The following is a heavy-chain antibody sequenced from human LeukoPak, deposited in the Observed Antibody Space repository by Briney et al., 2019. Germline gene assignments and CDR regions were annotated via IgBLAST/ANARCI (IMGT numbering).Heavy chain of an antibody. J-gene: IGHJ4*02. CDR1: GFIFSSYG. Sequence: GGSLRLSCEASGFIFSSYGMHWVRQAPGKGLEWVTFIRFDASNKYYADSVKGRFTISRDNSKNTLYLQMNNLRAEDTAVYYCAKGKYCSGDSCHARGFDSWGQGTLVTVSS. CDR3: AKGKYCSGDSCHARGFDS. V-gene: IGHV3-30*02. D-gene: IGHD2-15*01. CDR2: IRFDASNK.